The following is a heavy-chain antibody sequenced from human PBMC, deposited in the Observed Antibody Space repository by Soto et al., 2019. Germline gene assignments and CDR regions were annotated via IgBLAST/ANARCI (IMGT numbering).Heavy chain of an antibody. CDR1: GGTFSSSA. Sequence: QVQLVQSGAEVKKPGSSVKVSCKASGGTFSSSAISWVRQAPGQGLEWMGGIIPIFHTATYAQKFQGRVTICPDDSTTTAYVELSSLKSEDTAVYYCASRTYYSDSSGFYYVAPFDYWGQGTLVTVSS. CDR3: ASRTYYSDSSGFYYVAPFDY. CDR2: IIPIFHTA. D-gene: IGHD3-22*01. J-gene: IGHJ4*02. V-gene: IGHV1-69*05.